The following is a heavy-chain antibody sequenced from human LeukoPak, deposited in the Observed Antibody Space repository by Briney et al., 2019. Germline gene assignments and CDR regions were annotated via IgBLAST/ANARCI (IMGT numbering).Heavy chain of an antibody. CDR2: INQNGGEK. CDR3: ARYRHLGY. V-gene: IGHV3-7*01. J-gene: IGHJ4*02. CDR1: GFTFSSYA. Sequence: GGSLRLSCAASGFTFSSYAMSWVRQAPGKGLEWVANINQNGGEKYYVDSVKGRFTISRDNGKNSLYLQMNSLRAEDTAVYYCARYRHLGYWGQGTLVTVSS.